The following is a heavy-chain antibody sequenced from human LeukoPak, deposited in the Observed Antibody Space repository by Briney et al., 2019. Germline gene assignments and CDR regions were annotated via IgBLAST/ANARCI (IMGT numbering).Heavy chain of an antibody. CDR2: IIPIFGTA. D-gene: IGHD6-19*01. CDR1: GGTFSSYA. J-gene: IGHJ4*02. CDR3: ARVDPQWLVPFDY. Sequence: SVKVSCKASGGTFSSYAISWVRQAPGQGLEWMGGIIPIFGTANYAQKFQGRVTITADESTSTAYMELRSLRSDDTAVYYCARVDPQWLVPFDYWGQGTLVTVSS. V-gene: IGHV1-69*01.